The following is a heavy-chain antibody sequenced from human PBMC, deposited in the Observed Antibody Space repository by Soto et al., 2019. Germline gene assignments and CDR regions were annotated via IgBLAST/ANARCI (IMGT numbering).Heavy chain of an antibody. CDR3: ARHRHHAPLFMEVPIWGFDY. CDR2: IDPSDSYT. V-gene: IGHV5-10-1*01. Sequence: LKISCETSGYSFTNFWISWVRQMPGKGLEWMGRIDPSDSYTNYSPSFQGHVTFSADESINTAYLQWSSLKASDTAMYYCARHRHHAPLFMEVPIWGFDYWPREP. J-gene: IGHJ4*02. D-gene: IGHD3-16*01. CDR1: GYSFTNFW.